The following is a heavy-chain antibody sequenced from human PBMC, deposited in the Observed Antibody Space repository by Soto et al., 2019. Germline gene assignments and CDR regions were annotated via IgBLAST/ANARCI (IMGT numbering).Heavy chain of an antibody. CDR3: ARGEGYCSSTSCYATAEYFQH. CDR2: INAGNGNT. D-gene: IGHD2-2*01. J-gene: IGHJ1*01. CDR1: GYTFTSYA. V-gene: IGHV1-3*01. Sequence: QVPLVQSGAEVKKPGASVKVPCKASGYTFTSYAMHWVRQAPGQRLEWMGWINAGNGNTKYSQKFQGRVTITRDTSASTAYMELSSLRSEDTAVYYCARGEGYCSSTSCYATAEYFQHWGQGTLVTVSS.